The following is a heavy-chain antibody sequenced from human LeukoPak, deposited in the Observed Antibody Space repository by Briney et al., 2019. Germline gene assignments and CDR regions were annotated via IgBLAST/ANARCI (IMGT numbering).Heavy chain of an antibody. Sequence: ASVKVSCKASGYTFTSYGISWVRQAPGQGLEWMGWISAYNGNTNYAQKLQGRVTMTTDTSTSTAYMELRSLRSDDTAVYYCATYDFIAAREAVGDYWGQGTLVTVSS. CDR2: ISAYNGNT. V-gene: IGHV1-18*01. CDR3: ATYDFIAAREAVGDY. D-gene: IGHD6-6*01. CDR1: GYTFTSYG. J-gene: IGHJ4*02.